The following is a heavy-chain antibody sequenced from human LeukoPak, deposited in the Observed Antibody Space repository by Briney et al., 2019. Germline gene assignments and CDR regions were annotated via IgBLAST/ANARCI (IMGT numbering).Heavy chain of an antibody. V-gene: IGHV3-23*01. CDR3: ARDGYNSPYYYGMDV. Sequence: GGTLRLSCAASGFNFITAAMTWVRQAPGKGLEWVSLIGSSGGSTYYADSVKGRFTISRDNAKNSLYLQMNSLRAEDTAVYYCARDGYNSPYYYGMDVWGQGTTVTVSS. D-gene: IGHD5-24*01. CDR1: GFNFITAA. CDR2: IGSSGGST. J-gene: IGHJ6*02.